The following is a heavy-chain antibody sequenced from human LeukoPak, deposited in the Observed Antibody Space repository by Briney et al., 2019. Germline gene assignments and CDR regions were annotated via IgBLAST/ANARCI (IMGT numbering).Heavy chain of an antibody. D-gene: IGHD2-2*01. CDR3: PRHEETYCSSTSERVYMDV. CDR1: GYRFTSYW. V-gene: IGHV5-51*01. Sequence: GGSLQISCKGSGYRFTSYWIGWVRQMPGKGLEGMGIIYPGDSDTQYSSSFQPQLTISADKPIRTAYLQCSSLKASDTAMYYFPRHEETYCSSTSERVYMDVWGKGTTVTVSS. J-gene: IGHJ6*03. CDR2: IYPGDSDT.